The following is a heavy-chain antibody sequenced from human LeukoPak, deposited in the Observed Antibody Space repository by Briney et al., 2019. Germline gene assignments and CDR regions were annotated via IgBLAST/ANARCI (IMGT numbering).Heavy chain of an antibody. CDR3: ARDVVVVPAAIHYGMDV. D-gene: IGHD2-2*01. V-gene: IGHV4-34*01. CDR1: GGSFSDYC. Sequence: SETLSLTCAVYGGSFSDYCWGWIRQPPGKGLEWVGEINHSGRTDYNPSLKSRVTISVDTSKNQFSLNLSSVTAADTAVYYCARDVVVVPAAIHYGMDVWGQGTTVTVSS. J-gene: IGHJ6*02. CDR2: INHSGRT.